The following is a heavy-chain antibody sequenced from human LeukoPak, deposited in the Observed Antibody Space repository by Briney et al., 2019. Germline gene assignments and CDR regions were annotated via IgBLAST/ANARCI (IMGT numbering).Heavy chain of an antibody. D-gene: IGHD6-19*01. CDR1: GVPFSNNY. CDR2: INHSGYT. J-gene: IGHJ4*02. Sequence: SETLSLTCAVSGVPFSNNYWSWVRQSPTKGLEWIGEINHSGYTNYNPSLKSRVTISIDTSKNQFSLMVTSVTAADTGVYYCTRAVAGHPDWGQGTLVTVSS. CDR3: TRAVAGHPD. V-gene: IGHV4-34*01.